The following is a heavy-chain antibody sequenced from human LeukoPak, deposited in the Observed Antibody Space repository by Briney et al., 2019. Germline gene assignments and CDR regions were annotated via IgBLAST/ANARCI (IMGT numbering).Heavy chain of an antibody. J-gene: IGHJ4*02. CDR1: GYTFTGYY. Sequence: ASVKVSCKASGYTFTGYYMHWVRQAPGRGLEWMGWINPNSGGTNYAQKFQGRVTMTRDTSISTAYMELSRLRSDDTAVYYCARWRVPAAIEDYWGQGTLVTVSS. V-gene: IGHV1-2*02. CDR2: INPNSGGT. D-gene: IGHD2-2*02. CDR3: ARWRVPAAIEDY.